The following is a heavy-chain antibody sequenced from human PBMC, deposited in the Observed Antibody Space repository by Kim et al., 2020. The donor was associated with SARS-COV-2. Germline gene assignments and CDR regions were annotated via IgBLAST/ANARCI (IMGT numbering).Heavy chain of an antibody. CDR2: ISYDGSNK. CDR3: AKDSLLWFGEFSFNFDY. D-gene: IGHD3-10*01. Sequence: GGSLRLSCAASGFTFSSYGMHWVRQAPGKGLEWVAVISYDGSNKYYADSVKGRFTISRDNSKNTLYLQMNSLRAEDTAVYYCAKDSLLWFGEFSFNFDYWGQGTLVTVSS. V-gene: IGHV3-30*18. CDR1: GFTFSSYG. J-gene: IGHJ4*02.